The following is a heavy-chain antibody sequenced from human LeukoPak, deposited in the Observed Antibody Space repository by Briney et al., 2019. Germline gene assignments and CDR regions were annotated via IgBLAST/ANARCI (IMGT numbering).Heavy chain of an antibody. CDR3: PKMDIVVVVAATAVSTSFDY. D-gene: IGHD2-15*01. CDR2: ISSSGSTI. CDR1: GFTFSSYE. J-gene: IGHJ4*02. V-gene: IGHV3-48*03. Sequence: GGSLRLSCAASGFTFSSYEMNWVRQAPGKGLEWVSYISSSGSTIYYADSVKGRFTISRDNAKKSLYLQMNSVRAEDTAVYYCPKMDIVVVVAATAVSTSFDYWGQGTLVTVSS.